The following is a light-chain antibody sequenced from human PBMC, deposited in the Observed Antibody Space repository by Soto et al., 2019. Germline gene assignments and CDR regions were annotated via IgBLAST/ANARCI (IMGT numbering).Light chain of an antibody. Sequence: DIQMTQSPSSLSASVGDRVTITCRASQSISSYLNWYQQKPGKAPKLLIYDASSLESGVPSRFSGSGSGTEFTLTISSLQPDDFATYYCQQYNSYSTFGQGTKVDI. CDR1: QSISSY. CDR3: QQYNSYST. J-gene: IGKJ1*01. CDR2: DAS. V-gene: IGKV1-5*01.